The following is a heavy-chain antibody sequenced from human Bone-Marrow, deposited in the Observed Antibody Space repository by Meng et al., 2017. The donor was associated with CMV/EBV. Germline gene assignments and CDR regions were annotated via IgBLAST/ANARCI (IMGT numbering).Heavy chain of an antibody. CDR3: AHRRKTVGYFDY. CDR1: GFSLSTIGVG. D-gene: IGHD4-23*01. Sequence: QITLKESGPTLVKPTQTLTLTCTFSGFSLSTIGVGVGWIRQPPGKALEWLALIYWNDDKRYSPSLKSRLTITKDTSKNQVVLTMTNMDPVDTATYYCAHRRKTVGYFDYWGQGTLVTVSS. CDR2: IYWNDDK. V-gene: IGHV2-5*01. J-gene: IGHJ4*02.